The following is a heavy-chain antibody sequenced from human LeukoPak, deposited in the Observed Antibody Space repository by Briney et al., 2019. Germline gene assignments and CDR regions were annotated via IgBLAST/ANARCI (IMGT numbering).Heavy chain of an antibody. V-gene: IGHV3-48*01. J-gene: IGHJ4*02. CDR3: AKGEVGFGELLFPFDY. D-gene: IGHD3-10*01. CDR1: GFTFSSYS. Sequence: GGSLRLSCAASGFTFSSYSMNWVRQAPGKGLEWVSYISSSSSTIYYADSVKGRFTISRDNSKNTLYLQMNSLRAEDTAVYYCAKGEVGFGELLFPFDYWGQGTLVTVSS. CDR2: ISSSSSTI.